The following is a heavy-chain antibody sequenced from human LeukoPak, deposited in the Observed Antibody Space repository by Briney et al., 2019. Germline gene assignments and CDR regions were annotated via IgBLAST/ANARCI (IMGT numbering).Heavy chain of an antibody. CDR3: ARAYYDFWSGYLWYFDY. D-gene: IGHD3-3*01. V-gene: IGHV3-7*01. CDR2: IKQDGSEK. Sequence: PGGSLRLSCAASGFTFSSYWMSWVRQAPGKGLEWVANIKQDGSEKCYVDSVKGRFTISRDNAKNSLYLQMNSLRAEDTAVYYCARAYYDFWSGYLWYFDYWGQGTLVTVSS. CDR1: GFTFSSYW. J-gene: IGHJ4*02.